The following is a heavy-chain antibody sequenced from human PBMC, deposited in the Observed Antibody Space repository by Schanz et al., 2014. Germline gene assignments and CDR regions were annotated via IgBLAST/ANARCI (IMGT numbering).Heavy chain of an antibody. CDR3: ARPRFDFGEVDY. V-gene: IGHV3-33*01. D-gene: IGHD4-17*01. Sequence: QAQLVESGGGVVQPGTSLILSCSASGFSLNTYGIHWFRQAAGKGLEWVAVIWNNGVTKYYADSVRGRFAISRDRFQNTLYLRMSSLRAEDTAVYYCARPRFDFGEVDYWGQGTLGTVSS. J-gene: IGHJ4*02. CDR1: GFSLNTYG. CDR2: IWNNGVTK.